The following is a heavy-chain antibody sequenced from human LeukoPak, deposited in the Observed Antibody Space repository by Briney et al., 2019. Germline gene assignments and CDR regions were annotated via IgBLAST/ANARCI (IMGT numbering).Heavy chain of an antibody. D-gene: IGHD6-13*01. Sequence: ASVKVSCTASGYTFTSYAMNWVRQAPGQGLERMGWINTNTGNPTYAQGFTGRFVFSLDTSVSTAYLQISSLKAEDTAVYYCARATGSIAAAWIPFDYWGQGTLVTVSS. J-gene: IGHJ4*02. CDR3: ARATGSIAAAWIPFDY. CDR2: INTNTGNP. CDR1: GYTFTSYA. V-gene: IGHV7-4-1*02.